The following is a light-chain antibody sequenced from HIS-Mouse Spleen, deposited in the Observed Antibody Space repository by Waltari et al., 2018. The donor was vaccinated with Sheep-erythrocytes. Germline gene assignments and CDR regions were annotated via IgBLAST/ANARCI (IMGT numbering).Light chain of an antibody. Sequence: DIVMTQSPDSLAVSLGERATINCKSSQSVLYSSNNKNYLAWYQQKPGQPPKPLIYWASTRESGVPGRFSGSGSGTDFTLTISSLQAEDVAVYYCQQYYSTPLPFGGGTKVEIK. CDR2: WAS. CDR3: QQYYSTPLP. CDR1: QSVLYSSNNKNY. J-gene: IGKJ4*01. V-gene: IGKV4-1*01.